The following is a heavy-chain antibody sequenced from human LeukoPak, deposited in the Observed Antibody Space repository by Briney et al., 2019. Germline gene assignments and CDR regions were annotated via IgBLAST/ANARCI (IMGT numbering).Heavy chain of an antibody. CDR3: ARALRFYYGSGSYYPFDY. J-gene: IGHJ4*02. V-gene: IGHV1-69*04. CDR1: GGTFSSYA. D-gene: IGHD3-10*01. Sequence: ASVKVSCKASGGTFSSYAISWVRQAPGQGLEWMGRIIPILGIANYAQKFQGRVTITADKSTSTAYMELSSLRSEDTAVYYCARALRFYYGSGSYYPFDYWGQGTLVTVSS. CDR2: IIPILGIA.